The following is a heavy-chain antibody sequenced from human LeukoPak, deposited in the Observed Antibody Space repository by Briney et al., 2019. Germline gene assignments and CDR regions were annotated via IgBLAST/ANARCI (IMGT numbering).Heavy chain of an antibody. CDR1: GYSFTNHA. CDR3: ARDGSLAVAGPHWYFDL. D-gene: IGHD6-19*01. CDR2: INAGNGNT. J-gene: IGHJ2*01. V-gene: IGHV1-3*01. Sequence: ASVKVSCKASGYSFTNHALHWVRQAPGQRLEWMGWINAGNGNTKYSQKFQDRVTITRDTSASTAHMELSSLRSEDTAVYYCARDGSLAVAGPHWYFDLWGRGALVTVSS.